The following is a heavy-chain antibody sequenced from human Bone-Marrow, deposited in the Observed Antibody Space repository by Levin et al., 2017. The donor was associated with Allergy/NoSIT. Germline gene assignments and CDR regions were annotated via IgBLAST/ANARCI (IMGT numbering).Heavy chain of an antibody. Sequence: GGSLRLSCAASGFTFDDYGMDWVRQVPGKGLEWVSGINWNGNKKEYADSVKGRFTITRDNANNSLYLQMNSLRDEDTAFYYCAKHRFVTSAYDGFDIWGQGILVIVSS. J-gene: IGHJ3*02. D-gene: IGHD3-16*01. CDR1: GFTFDDYG. CDR2: INWNGNKK. CDR3: AKHRFVTSAYDGFDI. V-gene: IGHV3-9*01.